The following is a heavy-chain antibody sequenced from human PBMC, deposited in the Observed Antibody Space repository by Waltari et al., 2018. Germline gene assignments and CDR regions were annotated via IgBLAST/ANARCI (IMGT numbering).Heavy chain of an antibody. D-gene: IGHD5-12*01. Sequence: EVQLVESGGGLIQPGGSLRLSCAASGFPLHYNYLSRVRQAPGKGLEWVSVIYAGGNTKYADSVKGRFTISRDDSTSMLYLEMNSLRDDDTAVYYCARAGLGSPMEWLRLFDQWGQGTLVTVSS. V-gene: IGHV3-53*01. CDR1: GFPLHYNY. CDR3: ARAGLGSPMEWLRLFDQ. J-gene: IGHJ4*02. CDR2: IYAGGNT.